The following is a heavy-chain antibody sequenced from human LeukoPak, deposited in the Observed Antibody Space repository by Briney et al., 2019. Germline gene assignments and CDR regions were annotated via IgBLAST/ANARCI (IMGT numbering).Heavy chain of an antibody. Sequence: GGSLRLSCAASGFTFSTAWMFWVRQAPGKGLEWVSSISSSSSYIYYADSVKGRFTISRDNAKNSLYLQMNSLRAEDTAVYYCAGDPDLAGWFDPWGQGTLVTVSS. V-gene: IGHV3-21*01. J-gene: IGHJ5*02. CDR2: ISSSSSYI. D-gene: IGHD3-3*01. CDR3: AGDPDLAGWFDP. CDR1: GFTFSTAW.